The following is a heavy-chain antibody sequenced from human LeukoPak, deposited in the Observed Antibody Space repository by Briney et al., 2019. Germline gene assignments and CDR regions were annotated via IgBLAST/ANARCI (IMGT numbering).Heavy chain of an antibody. J-gene: IGHJ4*02. CDR1: GVSLSSGGYY. CDR2: IYYSGST. D-gene: IGHD3-9*01. V-gene: IGHV4-31*03. CDR3: ARWAYYDILTGYYLFDY. Sequence: SQTLSLTCTVSGVSLSSGGYYWSCIRQHPGKGLEWIGYIYYSGSTYYNPSLKSRVTISVDTSKNQFSLKLSSVTAADTAVYYCARWAYYDILTGYYLFDYWGQGTLVTVSS.